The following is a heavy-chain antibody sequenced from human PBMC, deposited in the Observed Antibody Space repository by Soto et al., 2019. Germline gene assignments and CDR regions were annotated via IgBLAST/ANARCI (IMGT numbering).Heavy chain of an antibody. D-gene: IGHD3-9*01. V-gene: IGHV1-2*04. J-gene: IGHJ6*02. Sequence: ASVKVSCKASGYTFTGYYMHWVRQAPGQGLEWMGWINPNSGGTNYAQKFQGWVTMTRDTSISTAYMELSRLRSDDTAVYYCARDSYYDILTGYFSNYYYGMDVWGQGTTVTVSS. CDR2: INPNSGGT. CDR3: ARDSYYDILTGYFSNYYYGMDV. CDR1: GYTFTGYY.